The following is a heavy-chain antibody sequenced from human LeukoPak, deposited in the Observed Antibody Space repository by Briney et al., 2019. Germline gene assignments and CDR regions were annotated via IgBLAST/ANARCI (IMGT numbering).Heavy chain of an antibody. D-gene: IGHD2-15*01. CDR3: AKDGSGCSGGSCYQNFDY. V-gene: IGHV3-23*01. CDR1: GFTFSSYA. J-gene: IGHJ4*02. CDR2: ITGSGGST. Sequence: GGSLRLSCAASGFTFSSYAMTWVRQAPGKGLEWVSAITGSGGSTYYADSVKGRFTISRDNSKNTLYLQMNSLRAEDTAVYYCAKDGSGCSGGSCYQNFDYWGQGTLVTVSS.